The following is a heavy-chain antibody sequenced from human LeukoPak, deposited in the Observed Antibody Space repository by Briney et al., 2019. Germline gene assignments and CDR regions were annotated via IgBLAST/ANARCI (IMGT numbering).Heavy chain of an antibody. J-gene: IGHJ4*02. D-gene: IGHD6-19*01. Sequence: SETLSLTCTVSGGSISSYYWSWIRQPPGKGLEWIGYIYYSGSTNYNPSLKSRVTISVDTSKNQFSLKLSSVTAADTAVYYCARIAVAESQEDYWGQGTLVTVSS. CDR2: IYYSGST. CDR3: ARIAVAESQEDY. V-gene: IGHV4-59*08. CDR1: GGSISSYY.